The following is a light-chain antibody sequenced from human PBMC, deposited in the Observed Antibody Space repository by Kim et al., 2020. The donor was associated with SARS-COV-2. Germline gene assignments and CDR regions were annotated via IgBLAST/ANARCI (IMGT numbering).Light chain of an antibody. CDR1: SSNIGAGYD. CDR2: GNS. J-gene: IGLJ3*02. Sequence: RVTISCTGSSSNIGAGYDVHWYQQLPGTAPKLLIYGNSNRPSGVPDRFSGSKSGTSASLAITGLQAEDEADYYCQSYDSSLSGLWVFGGGTKLTVL. CDR3: QSYDSSLSGLWV. V-gene: IGLV1-40*01.